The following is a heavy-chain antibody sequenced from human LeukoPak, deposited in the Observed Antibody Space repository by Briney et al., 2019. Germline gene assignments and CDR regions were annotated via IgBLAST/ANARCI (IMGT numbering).Heavy chain of an antibody. J-gene: IGHJ4*02. V-gene: IGHV1-18*04. CDR1: GYTFTSYG. Sequence: PGASVKVSCKASGYTFTSYGISWVRQAPGQGLEWMGWISAYNGNTNYAQKLQGRVTMTTDTSTSTAYMELRSLRSDDTAVYYCARSPAFERKEWFGELSQTNAFDYWGQGTLVTVSS. CDR2: ISAYNGNT. D-gene: IGHD3-10*01. CDR3: ARSPAFERKEWFGELSQTNAFDY.